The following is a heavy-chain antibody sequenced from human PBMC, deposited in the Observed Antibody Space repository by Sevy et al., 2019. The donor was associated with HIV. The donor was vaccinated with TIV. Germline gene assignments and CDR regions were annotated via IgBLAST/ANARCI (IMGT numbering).Heavy chain of an antibody. Sequence: GGSLRLSCTTSGFTFSTYAMTWVRQAPGKGLEWVSTIFRNFRGVDVTYYADSVKGRFTISRDSSRNTLYLQMNSLRSEDTAVYYCATTKDYYESSGCPFDYWGQGTLVTVSS. D-gene: IGHD3-22*01. J-gene: IGHJ4*02. V-gene: IGHV3-23*01. CDR2: IFRNFRGVDVT. CDR3: ATTKDYYESSGCPFDY. CDR1: GFTFSTYA.